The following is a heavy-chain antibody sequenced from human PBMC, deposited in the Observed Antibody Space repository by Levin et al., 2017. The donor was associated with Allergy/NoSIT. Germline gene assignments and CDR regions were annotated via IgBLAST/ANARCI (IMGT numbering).Heavy chain of an antibody. CDR1: GFTFSSYW. J-gene: IGHJ4*02. CDR3: ARDQGFLDY. Sequence: GESLKISCAASGFTFSSYWMSWVRQAPGKGLEWVANINQDGSEKFYVGSVKGRFTISRDNAKNSLFLQMNSLRAEDTAVYFCARDQGFLDYWGQGTLVTVSS. CDR2: INQDGSEK. V-gene: IGHV3-7*01.